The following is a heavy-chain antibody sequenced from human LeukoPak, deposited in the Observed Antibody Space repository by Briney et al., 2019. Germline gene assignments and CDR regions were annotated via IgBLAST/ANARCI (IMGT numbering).Heavy chain of an antibody. CDR2: LYDGGST. J-gene: IGHJ4*02. V-gene: IGHV4-59*08. D-gene: IGHD4-17*01. Sequence: SETLSLTCTVSGGSISSYYWSWVRQPPGKGLEWVGYLYDGGSTHYNPSLKSRVIISVDTSKNQFSLNLNSVTAADTAVYFCARHSWVNGYFDFWGQGTLVTVSS. CDR1: GGSISSYY. CDR3: ARHSWVNGYFDF.